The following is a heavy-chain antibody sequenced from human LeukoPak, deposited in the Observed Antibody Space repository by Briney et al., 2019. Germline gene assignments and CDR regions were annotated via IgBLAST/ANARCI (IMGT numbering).Heavy chain of an antibody. D-gene: IGHD2-15*01. CDR3: ARDAYCSGGNCYSWYFDL. V-gene: IGHV3-30*04. CDR2: IWYDESNQ. CDR1: GFTFSTYP. J-gene: IGHJ2*01. Sequence: PGRSLRLSCAASGFTFSTYPMHWVRQAPGKGLEWVAVIWYDESNQYYADSVKGRFSISRDNSKNTLFLQMNSLRAEDTAVYFCARDAYCSGGNCYSWYFDLWGRGTLVTVSS.